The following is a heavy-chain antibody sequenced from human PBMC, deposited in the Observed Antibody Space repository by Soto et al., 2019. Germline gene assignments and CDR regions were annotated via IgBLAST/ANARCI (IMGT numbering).Heavy chain of an antibody. CDR1: GDFIRRYY. J-gene: IGHJ3*02. CDR2: IYYSGST. CDR3: ARDFAFLGRYDFWSGYSNAPAHAFDI. Sequence: SAKLSVTWTVSGDFIRRYYWGRPRPPTWREMARLGYIYYSGSTNYNPSLKSRVTISVDTSKNQFSLKLSSVTAADTAVYYCARDFAFLGRYDFWSGYSNAPAHAFDIWGQGTMVT. V-gene: IGHV4-59*01. D-gene: IGHD3-3*01.